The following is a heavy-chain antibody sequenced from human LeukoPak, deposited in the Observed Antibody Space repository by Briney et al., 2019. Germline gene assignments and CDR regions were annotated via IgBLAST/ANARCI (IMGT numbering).Heavy chain of an antibody. CDR3: ARSRYSYGLVDY. D-gene: IGHD5-18*01. CDR1: GGSISSDY. CDR2: IYYSGDT. J-gene: IGHJ4*02. Sequence: PSETLSLTCTVSGGSISSDYWSWIRQPPGKGLEWIGYIYYSGDTNYNPSLKSRVTISVDTSKNQFSLKLSPVTAADTAVYYCARSRYSYGLVDYWGQGTLVTVSS. V-gene: IGHV4-59*01.